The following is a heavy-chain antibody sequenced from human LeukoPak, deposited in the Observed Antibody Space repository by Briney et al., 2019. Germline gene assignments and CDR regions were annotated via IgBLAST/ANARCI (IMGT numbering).Heavy chain of an antibody. D-gene: IGHD5-12*01. V-gene: IGHV1-69*04. J-gene: IGHJ4*02. CDR2: IIPILGIA. Sequence: GASVKVSCKASGGTFSSYGISWVRQAPGQGLEWMGRIIPILGIANYAQKFQGRVTITADKSTSTAYMELSSLRSEDTAVYYCARVPDVDYYYFDYWGQGTLVTVSS. CDR3: ARVPDVDYYYFDY. CDR1: GGTFSSYG.